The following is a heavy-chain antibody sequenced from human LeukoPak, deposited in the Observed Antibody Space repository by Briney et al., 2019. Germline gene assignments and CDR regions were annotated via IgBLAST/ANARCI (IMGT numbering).Heavy chain of an antibody. CDR2: INPNIGGT. CDR3: ARVKGAVGYSYGYYYMDV. D-gene: IGHD5-18*01. Sequence: ASVKVSCKASGYTFTGYYMHWVRQAPGQGLEWMGWINPNIGGTNYAQKFQGRVTMTRDTSISTAYMELSRLRSDDTGVYYCARVKGAVGYSYGYYYMDVWGKGTTVTISS. CDR1: GYTFTGYY. J-gene: IGHJ6*03. V-gene: IGHV1-2*02.